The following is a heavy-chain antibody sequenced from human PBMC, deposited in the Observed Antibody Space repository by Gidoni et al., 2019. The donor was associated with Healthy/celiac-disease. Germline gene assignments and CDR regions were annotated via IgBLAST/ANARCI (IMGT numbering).Heavy chain of an antibody. D-gene: IGHD4-17*01. CDR1: GFTFSRYS. CDR3: ARDHLDYGDHRDAFDI. Sequence: EVQLVESGGGLVKPGGSLRLSCAASGFTFSRYSMNWVRQAPGKGLEWVSSISSSSSYIYYADSVKGRFTISRDNAKNSLYLQMNSLRAEDTAVYYCARDHLDYGDHRDAFDIWGQGTMVTVSS. J-gene: IGHJ3*02. V-gene: IGHV3-21*01. CDR2: ISSSSSYI.